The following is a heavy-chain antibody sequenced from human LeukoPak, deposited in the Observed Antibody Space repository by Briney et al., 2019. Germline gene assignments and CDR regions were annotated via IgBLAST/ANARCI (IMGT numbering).Heavy chain of an antibody. Sequence: GGSLRLSCAASGFTFSSYWMHWVRQAPGKGLVWVSRINSDGSSTSYADSVKGRFTISRDNAKNTLYLQMNSLRAEDTAVYYFAAPPPRSYYYDSSGQLDYWGQGTLVTVSS. CDR2: INSDGSST. V-gene: IGHV3-74*01. J-gene: IGHJ4*02. CDR3: AAPPPRSYYYDSSGQLDY. D-gene: IGHD3-22*01. CDR1: GFTFSSYW.